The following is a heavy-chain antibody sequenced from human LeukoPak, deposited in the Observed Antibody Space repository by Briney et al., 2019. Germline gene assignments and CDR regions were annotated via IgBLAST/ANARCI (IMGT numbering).Heavy chain of an antibody. D-gene: IGHD1-26*01. CDR2: INHSGST. V-gene: IGHV4-34*01. CDR1: GGSFSGYY. J-gene: IGHJ6*03. CDR3: ARLGRGAGPFYYYYYYMDV. Sequence: NPSETLSLTCAVYGGSFSGYYWSWIRQPPGKGLEWIGEINHSGSTSYNPSLKSRVTISVDTSKNQFSLKPSSVTAADTAVYYCARLGRGAGPFYYYYYYMDVWGKGTTVTISS.